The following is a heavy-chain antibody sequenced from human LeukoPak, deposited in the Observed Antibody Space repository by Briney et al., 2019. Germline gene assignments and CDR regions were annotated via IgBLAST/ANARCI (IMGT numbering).Heavy chain of an antibody. CDR3: ARGKPYNWFDP. J-gene: IGHJ5*02. V-gene: IGHV1-2*06. CDR2: INPNSGGT. Sequence: ASVKVSCKASGYTFTDYYMHWVRQAPGQGLEWMGRINPNSGGTNYPQKFQGRVTMSRDTSISTAYMELSSLRSDDTAVYYCARGKPYNWFDPWGQGTLATVSS. D-gene: IGHD1-14*01. CDR1: GYTFTDYY.